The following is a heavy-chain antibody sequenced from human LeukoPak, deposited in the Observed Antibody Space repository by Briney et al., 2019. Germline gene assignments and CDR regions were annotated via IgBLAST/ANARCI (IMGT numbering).Heavy chain of an antibody. CDR1: GGSFSGYY. J-gene: IGHJ5*02. CDR2: INHSGST. Sequence: SETLSLTCAVYGGSFSGYYWSWIRQPPGKGLEWIGEINHSGSTNYNPSLKSRVTISVDTSKNQFSLKLSSVTAADTAVYYCARSNPVAGTYWFDPWGQGTLVTVSS. CDR3: ARSNPVAGTYWFDP. V-gene: IGHV4-34*01. D-gene: IGHD6-19*01.